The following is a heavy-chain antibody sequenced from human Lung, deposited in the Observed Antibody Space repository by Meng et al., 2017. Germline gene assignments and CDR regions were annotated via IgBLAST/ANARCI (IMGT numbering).Heavy chain of an antibody. Sequence: QVKLQQWGPGLLKPSVTLSLTFVVSGGSCSDYYWSWIRQPPGKGLEWIGEINHSGSTNYNPSLERRATISVDTSQNNLSLKLSSVTAADSAVYYCARGPTTMAHDFDYWGQGTLVTVSS. V-gene: IGHV4-34*01. CDR2: INHSGST. CDR3: ARGPTTMAHDFDY. J-gene: IGHJ4*02. CDR1: GGSCSDYY. D-gene: IGHD4-11*01.